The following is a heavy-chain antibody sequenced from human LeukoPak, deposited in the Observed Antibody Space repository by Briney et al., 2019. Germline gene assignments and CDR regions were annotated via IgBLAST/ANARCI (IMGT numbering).Heavy chain of an antibody. CDR3: ARPSSTVDY. CDR1: GYSFTNYW. J-gene: IGHJ4*02. V-gene: IGHV5-51*01. D-gene: IGHD2-2*01. CDR2: IYPGDSDT. Sequence: GESLKISCQVSGYSFTNYWIGRVRQMPGKGLEWMGIIYPGDSDTRDSPSVQGQVTISVDKSISTAYLQWSSLKASDTVMYYCARPSSTVDYWGKGTLVTVSS.